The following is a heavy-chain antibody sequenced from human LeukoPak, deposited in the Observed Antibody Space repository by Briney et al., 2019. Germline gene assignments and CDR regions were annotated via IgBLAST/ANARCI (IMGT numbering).Heavy chain of an antibody. V-gene: IGHV3-30*04. CDR2: ISYDGYNK. CDR3: AKDKPPKIRVARTFDY. Sequence: PGGSLRLSCSASGFSFRSNAMHWVRQAPGKGLEWVAVISYDGYNKYYVDSVKGRFTISRDNSKNTLYLQMNSLRAEDTAVYYCAKDKPPKIRVARTFDYWGQGTQVTVSS. CDR1: GFSFRSNA. J-gene: IGHJ4*02. D-gene: IGHD3-3*01.